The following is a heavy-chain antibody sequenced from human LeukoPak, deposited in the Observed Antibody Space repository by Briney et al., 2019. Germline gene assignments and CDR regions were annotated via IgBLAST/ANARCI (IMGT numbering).Heavy chain of an antibody. CDR1: GGSISSSSYY. CDR3: LSSTGGL. V-gene: IGHV4-39*01. D-gene: IGHD2-2*01. J-gene: IGHJ4*02. Sequence: PSETLSLTCTVSGGSISSSSYYWGWIRQPPGKGLEWIGSIYYSGSTYYNPSLKSRVTISVDTSKNQFSLKPSSVTAADTAVYYCLSSTGGLWGQGTLVTVSS. CDR2: IYYSGST.